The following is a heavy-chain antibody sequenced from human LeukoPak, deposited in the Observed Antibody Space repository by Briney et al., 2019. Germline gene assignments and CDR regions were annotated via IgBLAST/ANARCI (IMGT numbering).Heavy chain of an antibody. CDR3: AELGITMIGGV. D-gene: IGHD3-10*02. CDR1: GFTFSSYS. CDR2: ITGGTTTIT. J-gene: IGHJ6*04. V-gene: IGHV3-48*04. Sequence: GGSLRLSCAASGFTFSSYSMNWVRQAPGKGLEWLSYITGGTTTITYYADSVKGRFTISRDNAKNSLYLQMNSLRAEDTAVYYCAELGITMIGGVWGKGTTVTISS.